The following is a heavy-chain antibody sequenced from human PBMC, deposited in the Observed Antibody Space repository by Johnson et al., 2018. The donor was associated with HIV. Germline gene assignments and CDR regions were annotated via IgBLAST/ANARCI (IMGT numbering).Heavy chain of an antibody. Sequence: VQLVESGGGVVQPGRSLRLSCAASGFTFDDYAMHWVRQAPGKGLEWVSGISWNSGSIGYVDSVKGRFTISRDNSKNTLYLQMNSLRAEDTAVYYCARASDAFDIWGQGTMVTVSS. CDR2: ISWNSGSI. J-gene: IGHJ3*02. CDR3: ARASDAFDI. CDR1: GFTFDDYA. V-gene: IGHV3-9*01.